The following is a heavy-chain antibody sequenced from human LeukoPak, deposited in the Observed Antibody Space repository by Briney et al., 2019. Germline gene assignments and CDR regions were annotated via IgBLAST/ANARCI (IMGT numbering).Heavy chain of an antibody. V-gene: IGHV3-23*01. CDR2: ISGSGGST. CDR3: AKDLYYYDSSGYYHFDY. Sequence: GGSLRLSCAASGFTFSSYSMNWVRQAPGKGLEWVSAISGSGGSTYYADSVKGRFTISRDNSKNTLYLQMNSLRAEDMAVYYCAKDLYYYDSSGYYHFDYWGQGTLVTVSS. J-gene: IGHJ4*02. CDR1: GFTFSSYS. D-gene: IGHD3-22*01.